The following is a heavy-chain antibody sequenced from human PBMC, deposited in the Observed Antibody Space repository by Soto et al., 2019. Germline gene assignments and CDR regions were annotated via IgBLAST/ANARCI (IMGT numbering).Heavy chain of an antibody. CDR2: IVPIFGTT. D-gene: IGHD3-10*01. CDR3: AANSLGGGSQGDV. J-gene: IGHJ6*02. V-gene: IGHV1-69*13. Sequence: GASVKVSCKASGDTFSSYSISWVRQAPGQGLEWMGGIVPIFGTTVYAPRLQGRLTITADGPTSTSYMELSGLTFEDTAVYYCAANSLGGGSQGDVWGQGTTVT. CDR1: GDTFSSYS.